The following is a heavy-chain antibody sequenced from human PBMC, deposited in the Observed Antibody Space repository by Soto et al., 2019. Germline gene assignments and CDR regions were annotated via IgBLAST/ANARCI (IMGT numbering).Heavy chain of an antibody. J-gene: IGHJ4*02. Sequence: EVQLLESGGGLLQPGGSLRLSCAASGFTFSYYAMSWVRQTPGKGLKWVSSISGSGDTTYYADSVKGRFTISRDNSKNTLYLQMNGLRADDTAVYYCAKENIVVVTSGDFDYWGQGTLVTVSS. CDR3: AKENIVVVTSGDFDY. CDR2: ISGSGDTT. CDR1: GFTFSYYA. V-gene: IGHV3-23*01. D-gene: IGHD2-21*02.